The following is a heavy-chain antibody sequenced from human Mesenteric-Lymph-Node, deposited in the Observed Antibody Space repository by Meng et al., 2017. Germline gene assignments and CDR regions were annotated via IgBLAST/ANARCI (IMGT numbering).Heavy chain of an antibody. CDR1: AFTFSSYE. J-gene: IGHJ4*02. Sequence: GGSLRLSCAASAFTFSSYEFIWVHQAPGKGLEWVSKINVGGSPTHYLDSVRGRFTISRDDAKNSLYLQMNSLRAEDTAVYYCARDQGTTSLLDYWGQGTLVTVSS. CDR3: ARDQGTTSLLDY. D-gene: IGHD1-14*01. V-gene: IGHV3-48*03. CDR2: INVGGSPT.